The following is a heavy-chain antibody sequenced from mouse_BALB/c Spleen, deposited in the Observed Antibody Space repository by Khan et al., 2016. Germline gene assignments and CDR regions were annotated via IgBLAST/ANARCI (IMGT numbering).Heavy chain of an antibody. CDR3: ARWDGNYGPFAY. Sequence: LQQSGPELVKPGASVKVSCKGSGYAFTTYNMYWVKQSHGKSLEWIGYIDPYNGVSSYNQKFKDKATLTVDESSSTAYMHLNSLTSEDSAVYYCARWDGNYGPFAYWGQGTLVTVSA. CDR1: GYAFTTYN. J-gene: IGHJ3*01. CDR2: IDPYNGVS. D-gene: IGHD2-1*01. V-gene: IGHV1S135*01.